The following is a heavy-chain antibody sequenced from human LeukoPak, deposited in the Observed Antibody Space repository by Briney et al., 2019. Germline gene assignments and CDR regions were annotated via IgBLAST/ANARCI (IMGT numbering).Heavy chain of an antibody. J-gene: IGHJ4*02. D-gene: IGHD2-2*02. CDR2: IRSKANSYAT. V-gene: IGHV3-73*01. Sequence: GGSLRLSCAASGFTFSGSAMHWVRQASGKGLEWVGRIRSKANSYATAYAASVKGRFTISRDDSKNTAYLQMNSLKTEDTAVYYCAKETRYCSSTSCYTDYWGQGTLVTVSS. CDR1: GFTFSGSA. CDR3: AKETRYCSSTSCYTDY.